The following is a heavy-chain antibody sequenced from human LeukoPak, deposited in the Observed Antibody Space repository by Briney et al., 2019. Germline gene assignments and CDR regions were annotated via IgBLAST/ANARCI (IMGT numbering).Heavy chain of an antibody. V-gene: IGHV3-23*01. Sequence: PGGSLRLSCAASGFSFSTYAMNWGRQAPGKGLEWVSVIGGSGGSTFYADSVKGRFTISRDNSKNTLYVQMNSLRAEDTAVYYCARTYDGSGFHSLDSWGQGTLVTVSS. CDR1: GFSFSTYA. J-gene: IGHJ4*02. CDR2: IGGSGGST. CDR3: ARTYDGSGFHSLDS. D-gene: IGHD3-22*01.